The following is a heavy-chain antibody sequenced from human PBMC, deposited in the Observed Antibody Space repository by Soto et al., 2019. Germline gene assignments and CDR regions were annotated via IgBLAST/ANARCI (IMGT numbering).Heavy chain of an antibody. Sequence: GGSLRLSCAASAFTFSTYAMSWVRQAPGKGLEWVSAISGSGGTFYADSVKGRFTISRDNSKNTVYLQMNSLRVEDTAVYYRGKEKEYDFVWGSDRYTSAYWGQGYLVTVYS. CDR1: AFTFSTYA. CDR3: GKEKEYDFVWGSDRYTSAY. J-gene: IGHJ4*02. D-gene: IGHD3-16*02. V-gene: IGHV3-23*01. CDR2: ISGSGGT.